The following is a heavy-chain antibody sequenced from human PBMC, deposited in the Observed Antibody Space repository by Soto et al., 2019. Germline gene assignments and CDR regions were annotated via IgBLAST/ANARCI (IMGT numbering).Heavy chain of an antibody. J-gene: IGHJ4*02. CDR2: ISYDGSDK. CDR1: GFTFSSYA. Sequence: SLRLSCAAPGFTFSSYALDWVRQAPVKGLEWVALISYDGSDKYYADSVKGRFTISRHNSKSTLYLQMNSLRGEDTAVYYCARGAAAGTLSGSFDYWGQGTLVTVSS. D-gene: IGHD6-13*01. CDR3: ARGAAAGTLSGSFDY. V-gene: IGHV3-30-3*01.